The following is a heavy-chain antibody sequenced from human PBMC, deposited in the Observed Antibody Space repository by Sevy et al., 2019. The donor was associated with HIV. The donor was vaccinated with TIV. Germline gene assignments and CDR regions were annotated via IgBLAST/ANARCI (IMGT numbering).Heavy chain of an antibody. J-gene: IGHJ4*02. Sequence: GGSLRLSCAASGFSLRSYAIHWVRQAPGKGLEWVANINQDGSVKYYVDSVRGGFTISRDNARNLVFLQMSSLRVDDSALYYCVKAIAKDGTFWGQGTLVTVSS. CDR3: VKAIAKDGTF. CDR2: INQDGSVK. D-gene: IGHD6-13*01. V-gene: IGHV3-7*01. CDR1: GFSLRSYA.